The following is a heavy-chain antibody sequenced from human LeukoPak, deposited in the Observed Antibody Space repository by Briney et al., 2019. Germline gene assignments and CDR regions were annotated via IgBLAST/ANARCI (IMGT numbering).Heavy chain of an antibody. V-gene: IGHV4-59*01. CDR3: ARSYYYDSSASHSYNWFDP. CDR2: IYYSGST. Sequence: SETLSLTCTVSGGSLSSYYWSGIPHPPGKGLECMGYIYYSGSTNYNPSLKSRVTISVDTSKNQFSLTLSSVTAADTAVYYCARSYYYDSSASHSYNWFDPWGQGTLVTVSS. J-gene: IGHJ5*02. CDR1: GGSLSSYY. D-gene: IGHD3-22*01.